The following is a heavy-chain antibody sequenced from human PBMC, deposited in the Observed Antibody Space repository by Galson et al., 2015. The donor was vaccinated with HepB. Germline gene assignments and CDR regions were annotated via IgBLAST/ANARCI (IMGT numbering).Heavy chain of an antibody. CDR3: ARVGIVAAWGYFDY. V-gene: IGHV1-3*01. D-gene: IGHD6-13*01. CDR1: GYTFTSYA. CDR2: INAGNGNT. J-gene: IGHJ4*02. Sequence: SVKVSCKASGYTFTSYAMHWVRQAPGQRLEWMGWINAGNGNTKYSQKFQGRVTITRDTSASTAYMELSSLRSEDTAVYYCARVGIVAAWGYFDYWGQGTLVTVSS.